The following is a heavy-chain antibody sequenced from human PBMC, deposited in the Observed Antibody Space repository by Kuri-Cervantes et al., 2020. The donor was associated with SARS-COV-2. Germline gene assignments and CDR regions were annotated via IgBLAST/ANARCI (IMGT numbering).Heavy chain of an antibody. J-gene: IGHJ4*02. V-gene: IGHV4-34*01. D-gene: IGHD5-18*01. Sequence: SQTLSLTCAVYGGSFSGFYWSWIRQAPGKGLEWIGEINHSGSANYSPSLKSRVTISVDTSKNQFSLRLSSVTAADTAVYYCARALHTAMVKKLDYWGQGTLVTVSS. CDR1: GGSFSGFY. CDR2: INHSGSA. CDR3: ARALHTAMVKKLDY.